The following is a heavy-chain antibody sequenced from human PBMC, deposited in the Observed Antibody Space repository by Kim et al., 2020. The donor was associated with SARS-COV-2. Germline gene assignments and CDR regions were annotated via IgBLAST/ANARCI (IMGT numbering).Heavy chain of an antibody. J-gene: IGHJ6*02. Sequence: GGSLRLSCAASGFTFSSYGMHWVRQAPGKGLEWVAVIWYDGSNKYYADSVKGRFTISRDNSKNTLYLQMNSLRAEDTAVYYCARDRERSSSWLYYYYYGMDVWGQGTTVTVSS. CDR1: GFTFSSYG. V-gene: IGHV3-33*01. CDR3: ARDRERSSSWLYYYYYGMDV. CDR2: IWYDGSNK. D-gene: IGHD6-13*01.